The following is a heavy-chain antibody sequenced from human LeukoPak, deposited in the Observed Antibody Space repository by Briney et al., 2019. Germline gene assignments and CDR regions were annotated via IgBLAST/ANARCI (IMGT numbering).Heavy chain of an antibody. CDR1: GGSISSGGYY. J-gene: IGHJ4*02. CDR3: ARALDYGGNLLSPFGY. Sequence: PSETLSLTCTVSGGSISSGGYYWSWIRQPPGKGLEWIGYIYHSGSTYYNPSLKSRVTISVDRSKNQFSLKPSSVTAADTAVYCCARALDYGGNLLSPFGYWGQGTLVTVSS. V-gene: IGHV4-30-2*01. CDR2: IYHSGST. D-gene: IGHD4-23*01.